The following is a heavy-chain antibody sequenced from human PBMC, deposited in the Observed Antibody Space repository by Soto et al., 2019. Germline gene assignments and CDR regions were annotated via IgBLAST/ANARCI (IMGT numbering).Heavy chain of an antibody. CDR3: ARLSTAMVTLDY. V-gene: IGHV1-69*02. CDR2: IIPILGIA. J-gene: IGHJ4*02. CDR1: GGTFSSYT. D-gene: IGHD5-18*01. Sequence: QVQLVQSGAEVKKPGSSVKVSCKASGGTFSSYTISWVRQAPGXGLEWMGRIIPILGIANYAQKFQGRVXIXAXXXXXXXXXXXSXLRSEDTAVYYCARLSTAMVTLDYWGQGTLVTVSS.